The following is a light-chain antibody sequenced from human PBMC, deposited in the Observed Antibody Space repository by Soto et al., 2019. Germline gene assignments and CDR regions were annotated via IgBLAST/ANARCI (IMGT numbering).Light chain of an antibody. V-gene: IGKV3-20*01. Sequence: EIGLTQSPGTLSLSPGERATLSCRASQRVSSCYFAWYQQKPGQAPRLLIYGASSRATGIPDRFSGSGSGTDFTLTISRLEPEDFAVYYCQQYGSSLWTFSQGTKVEIK. CDR1: QRVSSCY. CDR2: GAS. CDR3: QQYGSSLWT. J-gene: IGKJ1*01.